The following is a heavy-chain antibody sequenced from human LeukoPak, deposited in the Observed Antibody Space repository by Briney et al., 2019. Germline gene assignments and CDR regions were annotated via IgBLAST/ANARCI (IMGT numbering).Heavy chain of an antibody. J-gene: IGHJ4*02. D-gene: IGHD1-26*01. Sequence: GGSLRLSCAASGFTFSNYAMAWVRQAPGKGLEWVSAISDSGTNTYYADSVKGRFTVSRDNSKNTLYLQMNSLRAEDTAVYYCARDSGSFDYWGQGTLVTVSS. CDR2: ISDSGTNT. CDR3: ARDSGSFDY. CDR1: GFTFSNYA. V-gene: IGHV3-23*01.